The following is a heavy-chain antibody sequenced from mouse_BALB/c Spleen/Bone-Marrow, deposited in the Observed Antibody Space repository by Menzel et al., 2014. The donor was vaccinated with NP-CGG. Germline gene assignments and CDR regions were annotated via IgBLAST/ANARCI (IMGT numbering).Heavy chain of an antibody. V-gene: IGHV1-7*01. D-gene: IGHD1-2*01. Sequence: QVQLQQSGAELAKPGASVKMFCKASGYTFTSYWMHWVKQRPGQGLEWIGYINPNTGYTEYNQKFKDKATLTADKSSSTAYMQLSSLTSEDSAVYYCARAPLLRLRNYFDYWGQGTTLTVSS. J-gene: IGHJ2*01. CDR3: ARAPLLRLRNYFDY. CDR2: INPNTGYT. CDR1: GYTFTSYW.